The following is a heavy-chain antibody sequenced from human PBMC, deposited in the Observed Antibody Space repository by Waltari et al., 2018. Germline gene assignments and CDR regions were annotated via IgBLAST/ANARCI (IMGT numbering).Heavy chain of an antibody. Sequence: QVQLQQWGAGLLKPSETLSLTCAVYGGSFSGYYWSWIRQPPGKGLEWIGEINHIGSTNYNPSLKMRVTISVDTSKNQFSLKLSSVTAADTAVYYCARRKVATIRGGFDYWGQGTLVTVSS. J-gene: IGHJ4*02. CDR3: ARRKVATIRGGFDY. CDR2: INHIGST. V-gene: IGHV4-34*01. D-gene: IGHD5-12*01. CDR1: GGSFSGYY.